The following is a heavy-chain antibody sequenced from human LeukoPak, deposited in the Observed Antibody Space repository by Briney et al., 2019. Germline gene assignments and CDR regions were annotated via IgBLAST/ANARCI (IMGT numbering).Heavy chain of an antibody. CDR2: INHSGST. Sequence: PSETLSLTCAVYGGSFSGYYWSWIRQPPGKGLEWIGEINHSGSTNYNPSLKSRVTISVDTSKNQFPLKLSSVTAADTAVYYCARGFRGSVVVITKGPYYYYYGMDVWGQGTTVTVSS. CDR1: GGSFSGYY. D-gene: IGHD3-22*01. J-gene: IGHJ6*02. V-gene: IGHV4-34*01. CDR3: ARGFRGSVVVITKGPYYYYYGMDV.